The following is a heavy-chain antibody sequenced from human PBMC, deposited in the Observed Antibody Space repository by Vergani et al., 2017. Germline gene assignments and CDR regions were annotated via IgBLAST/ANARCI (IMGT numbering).Heavy chain of an antibody. Sequence: QVQLQQWGAGLLKPSETLSLTCAVYGGSFSGYYWSWIRQPPGKGLEWIGEINHSGSTNYNPSLKSRRTISVDTSKNQFSLKLSSVTAADTAVYYCATHRRIPVMRIVDEIDYWGQGTLVTVSS. J-gene: IGHJ4*02. D-gene: IGHD2-2*01. CDR2: INHSGST. V-gene: IGHV4-34*01. CDR3: ATHRRIPVMRIVDEIDY. CDR1: GGSFSGYY.